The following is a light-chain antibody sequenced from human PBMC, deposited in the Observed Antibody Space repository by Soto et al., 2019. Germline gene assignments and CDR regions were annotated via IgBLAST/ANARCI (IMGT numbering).Light chain of an antibody. V-gene: IGKV3-20*01. CDR1: QSVSANF. CDR3: QHYVSSPQT. Sequence: IVLTQSPGTLSLSPGESATLSCRASQSVSANFVAWYQQKFGQSPRLLIYAASKRATGVAERFSGSGSATEFTLTISRLEPEESALYHCQHYVSSPQTFGQGTRLELK. J-gene: IGKJ2*01. CDR2: AAS.